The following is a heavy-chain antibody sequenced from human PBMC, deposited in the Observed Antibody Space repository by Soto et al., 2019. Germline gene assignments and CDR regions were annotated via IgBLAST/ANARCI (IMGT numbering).Heavy chain of an antibody. CDR2: ISSSSSYI. CDR3: ARDEGSSWPYYYYGMDV. V-gene: IGHV3-21*01. J-gene: IGHJ6*02. D-gene: IGHD6-13*01. Sequence: PGGSLRLSCAASGFTFSSYSMNWVRQAPGKGLEWVSSISSSSSYIYYADSVKGRFTISRDNAKNSLYLQMNSLRAEDTAVYYCARDEGSSWPYYYYGMDVWGQGTTVTVSS. CDR1: GFTFSSYS.